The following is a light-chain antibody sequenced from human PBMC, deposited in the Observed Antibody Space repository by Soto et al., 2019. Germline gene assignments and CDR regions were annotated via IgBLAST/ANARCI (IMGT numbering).Light chain of an antibody. Sequence: QSALTQPASVSGSPGQSITISCTGTSSDVGSYNFVSWYQQHPGKAPKLMISEVSKRPSGVSDRFSGSKSANTASLTISRLQGEDEADYYCCSYAGSSTYVFGAGTKVTV. J-gene: IGLJ1*01. CDR2: EVS. CDR3: CSYAGSSTYV. V-gene: IGLV2-23*02. CDR1: SSDVGSYNF.